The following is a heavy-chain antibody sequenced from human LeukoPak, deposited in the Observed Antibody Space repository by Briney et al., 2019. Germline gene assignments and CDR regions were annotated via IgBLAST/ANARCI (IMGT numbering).Heavy chain of an antibody. D-gene: IGHD3-3*01. J-gene: IGHJ4*02. V-gene: IGHV1-69*04. CDR1: GGTFSIYA. CDR2: IIPILGIA. CDR3: ARASDFWSGYYTNLTFDY. Sequence: ASVKVSCKASGGTFSIYAISWVRQDPGQGLGWMGRIIPILGIANYAQKFQGRVTITADKSTSTAYMELSSLRSEDTAVYYCARASDFWSGYYTNLTFDYWGQGTLVTVSS.